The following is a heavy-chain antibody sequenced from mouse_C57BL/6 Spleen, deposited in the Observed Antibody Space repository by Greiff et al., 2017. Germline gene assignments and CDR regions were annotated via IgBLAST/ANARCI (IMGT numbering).Heavy chain of an antibody. Sequence: QVQLQQSGAELVKPGASVMISCKASGYAFSSSWLNWVKQRPGKGLEGIGQIYPGDGDTNYNGKFKVKATLTADKSSSTAYMQLSSLTSEDPAVYFCARDGLYAMDYWGQGTSVTVSS. CDR1: GYAFSSSW. J-gene: IGHJ4*01. V-gene: IGHV1-80*01. CDR3: ARDGLYAMDY. CDR2: IYPGDGDT.